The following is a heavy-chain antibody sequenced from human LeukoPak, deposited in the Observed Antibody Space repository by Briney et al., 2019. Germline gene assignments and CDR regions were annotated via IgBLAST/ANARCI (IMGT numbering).Heavy chain of an antibody. J-gene: IGHJ4*02. V-gene: IGHV3-23*01. CDR1: GFTFGYYA. D-gene: IGHD5-12*01. CDR2: FTGGGDT. CDR3: ESGSTPENGYYFSY. Sequence: GGSLRLSWAASGFTFGYYAVAWVRQTPGQGLEWVSSFTGGGDTFYADAAQVRFTISRDNSRKMLYLQMRGLKADDTDVYFCESGSTPENGYYFSYWGQGTLVTVSS.